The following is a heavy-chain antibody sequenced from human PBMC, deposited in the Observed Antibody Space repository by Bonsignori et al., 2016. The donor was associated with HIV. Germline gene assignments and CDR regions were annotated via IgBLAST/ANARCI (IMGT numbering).Heavy chain of an antibody. Sequence: VRQAPGKGLEWVSAISGSGGSTYYADSVKGRFTISRDNSKNTLYLQMNSLRAEDTAVYYCARDPAAFDIWGQGTMVTVSS. CDR2: ISGSGGST. V-gene: IGHV3-23*01. J-gene: IGHJ3*02. CDR3: ARDPAAFDI.